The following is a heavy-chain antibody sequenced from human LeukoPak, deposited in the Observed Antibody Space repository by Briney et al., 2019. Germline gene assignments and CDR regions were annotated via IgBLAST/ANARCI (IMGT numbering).Heavy chain of an antibody. Sequence: GASVTVSCKASGYTFTSYYMHWVRQAPGQGLEWMGWINPNSGGTNYAQKFQGRVTMTRDTSISTAYMELSRLRSDDTAVYYCARDRDFWSGYYFDYYYYYYMDVWGKGTTVTVSS. CDR2: INPNSGGT. V-gene: IGHV1-2*02. CDR3: ARDRDFWSGYYFDYYYYYYMDV. CDR1: GYTFTSYY. J-gene: IGHJ6*03. D-gene: IGHD3-3*01.